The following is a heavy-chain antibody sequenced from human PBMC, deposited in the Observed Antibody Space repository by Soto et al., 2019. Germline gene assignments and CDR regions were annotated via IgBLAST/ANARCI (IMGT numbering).Heavy chain of an antibody. V-gene: IGHV3-33*01. Sequence: QVQLVESGGGVVQPGRSLRLSCAASGFTFSSYGMHWVRQAPGKGLEWVAVIWYDGSNKYYADSVKGRFTISRDNSKNTLYLQRTSLSAEDTAVYYCARAARDYGMDVWGQGTTVTVSS. CDR2: IWYDGSNK. CDR3: ARAARDYGMDV. CDR1: GFTFSSYG. J-gene: IGHJ6*02.